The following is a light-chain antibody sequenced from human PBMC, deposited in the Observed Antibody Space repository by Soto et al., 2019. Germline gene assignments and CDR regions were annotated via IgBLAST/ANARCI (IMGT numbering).Light chain of an antibody. Sequence: EVVITRSPPTLSVSPGERATLSCRASQSVSSNLAWYQQKPGQAPRLLIYGASTRATGIPARFSGSGSGTEFTLTISSLQSEDFAVYYCQQYNNWPRTFGQGTKVDIK. CDR2: GAS. J-gene: IGKJ1*01. CDR3: QQYNNWPRT. V-gene: IGKV3-15*01. CDR1: QSVSSN.